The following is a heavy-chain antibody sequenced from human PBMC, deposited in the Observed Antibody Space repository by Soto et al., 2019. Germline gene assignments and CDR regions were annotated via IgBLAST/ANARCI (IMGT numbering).Heavy chain of an antibody. CDR1: GFTFSSYA. Sequence: EVQLLESGGGLVQPGGSLRLSCAASGFTFSSYAMSWVRQAPGKGLEWVSAISGSGGSTYYADSVKGRFTISRDNSXXXXXVQXXSXXXEDXXXYYCAKEKTYSSGWDGMDVWGQGTTVTVSS. J-gene: IGHJ6*02. D-gene: IGHD6-19*01. CDR3: AKEKTYSSGWDGMDV. CDR2: ISGSGGST. V-gene: IGHV3-23*01.